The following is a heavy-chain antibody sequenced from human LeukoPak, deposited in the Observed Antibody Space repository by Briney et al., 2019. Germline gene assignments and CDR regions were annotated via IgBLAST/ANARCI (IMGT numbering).Heavy chain of an antibody. J-gene: IGHJ4*02. CDR2: INPNSGGT. D-gene: IGHD6-13*01. CDR1: GYTFTGYY. Sequence: ASVKVSCKASGYTFTGYYMHWVRQAPGQGLEWMGWINPNSGGTNYAQKFQGRVTMTRDTSISTAYMELSRLRSDDTAVYYCAGDPIAAAGTIGMGDYWGQGTLVTVSS. V-gene: IGHV1-2*02. CDR3: AGDPIAAAGTIGMGDY.